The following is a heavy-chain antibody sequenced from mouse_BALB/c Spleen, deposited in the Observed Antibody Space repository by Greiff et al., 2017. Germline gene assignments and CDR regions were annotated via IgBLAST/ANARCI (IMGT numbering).Heavy chain of an antibody. CDR3: ARALLRPWYFDV. CDR2: IDPENGNT. D-gene: IGHD1-2*01. Sequence: VQLQQSGAELVRPGALVKLSCKASGFNIKDYYMHWVKQRPEQGLEWIGLIDPENGNTIYDPKFQGKASITADTSSNTAYLQLSSLTSEDTAVYYCARALLRPWYFDVWGAGTTVTVSA. V-gene: IGHV14-1*02. J-gene: IGHJ1*01. CDR1: GFNIKDYY.